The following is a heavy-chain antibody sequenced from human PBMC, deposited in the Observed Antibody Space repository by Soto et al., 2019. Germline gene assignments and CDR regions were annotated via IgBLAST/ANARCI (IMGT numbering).Heavy chain of an antibody. CDR1: GFTFSSYG. D-gene: IGHD3-10*01. CDR3: ATDCYASGSYGSYYYGMDV. V-gene: IGHV3-33*01. CDR2: IWYDGSNK. J-gene: IGHJ6*02. Sequence: GYLRLSCAASGFTFSSYGMHWVRQDPGKGLEWVAVIWYDGSNKYYADSVKGRFTISRDNSKNTLYLQMNSLRAEDTAVYYCATDCYASGSYGSYYYGMDVWGQGTTVTVSS.